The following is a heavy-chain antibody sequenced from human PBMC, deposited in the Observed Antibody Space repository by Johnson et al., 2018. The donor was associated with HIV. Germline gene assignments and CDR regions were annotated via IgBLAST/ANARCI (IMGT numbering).Heavy chain of an antibody. Sequence: QLVESGGGLVQPGGSLRLSCAASGFTVSSNYMSWVRQAPGKGLEWVSLISWDGGSTYYADSVKGRFTISRDNSKNSLYLQMHSLRTEDTALYYCARDSGIAVASGAFDIWGQGTMVTVSS. CDR2: ISWDGGST. CDR1: GFTVSSNY. J-gene: IGHJ3*02. D-gene: IGHD6-19*01. V-gene: IGHV3-43D*03. CDR3: ARDSGIAVASGAFDI.